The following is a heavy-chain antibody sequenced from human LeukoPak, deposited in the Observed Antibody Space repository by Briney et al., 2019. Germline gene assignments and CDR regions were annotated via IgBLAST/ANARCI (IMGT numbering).Heavy chain of an antibody. V-gene: IGHV4-34*01. J-gene: IGHJ5*02. CDR1: GGSFSGYY. CDR2: INHSGST. Sequence: SETLSLTCAVYGGSFSGYYWSWIRQPPGKGLEWIGEINHSGSTYYNPSLKSRVTISVDTSKNQFSLKLSSVTAADTTVYYCARSSYSGNNWFDPWGQGTLVTVSS. CDR3: ARSSYSGNNWFDP. D-gene: IGHD1-26*01.